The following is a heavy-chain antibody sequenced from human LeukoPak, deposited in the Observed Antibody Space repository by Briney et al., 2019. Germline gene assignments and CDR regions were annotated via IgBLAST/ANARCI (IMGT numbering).Heavy chain of an antibody. V-gene: IGHV3-23*01. CDR1: GFTFSSDA. J-gene: IGHJ4*02. CDR3: AKVPNDYVWGSYRPHFDY. Sequence: GVLRLSCAASGFTFSSDAMSWVRQAPGKGLEWVSAISAAGLATYYGDSVKGRFAISRDNSKNTLYLQMNSLRAEDTAVYYCAKVPNDYVWGSYRPHFDYWGQGTLVTVSS. D-gene: IGHD3-16*02. CDR2: ISAAGLAT.